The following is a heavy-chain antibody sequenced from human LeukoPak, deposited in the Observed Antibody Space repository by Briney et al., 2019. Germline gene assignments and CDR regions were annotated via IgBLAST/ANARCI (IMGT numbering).Heavy chain of an antibody. V-gene: IGHV4-34*01. J-gene: IGHJ6*02. CDR3: ARDQNYYGMDV. CDR2: INRNGNT. Sequence: SETLSLTCAISDEPFSGYYWGWIRQPPGKGLELIGEINRNGNTDYNPSLKSRVSMSIDTSKNQLSLNLISVTAADTAVYYCARDQNYYGMDVWGQGTTVTVSS. CDR1: DEPFSGYY.